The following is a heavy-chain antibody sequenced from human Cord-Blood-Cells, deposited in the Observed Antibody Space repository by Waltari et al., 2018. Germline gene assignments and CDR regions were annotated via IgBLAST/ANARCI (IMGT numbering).Heavy chain of an antibody. J-gene: IGHJ3*02. CDR2: IYYSGST. CDR3: ALSGIAARYDAFDI. V-gene: IGHV4-30-4*01. D-gene: IGHD6-6*01. CDR1: VGSISSGDYY. Sequence: QVQLQESGPGLVKPSQTLSLTCTVPVGSISSGDYYWSWIREPPGKGLEWIGYIYYSGSTYYNPSLKSRVTISVDTSKNQFSLKPSSVTAADTAVYYCALSGIAARYDAFDIWGQGTMVTVSS.